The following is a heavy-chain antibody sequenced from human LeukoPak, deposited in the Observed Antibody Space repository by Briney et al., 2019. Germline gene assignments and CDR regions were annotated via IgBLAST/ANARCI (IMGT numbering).Heavy chain of an antibody. J-gene: IGHJ6*03. D-gene: IGHD6-6*01. CDR1: GGSISSGGYY. CDR3: ARDHDYSSSSGYYYMDV. CDR2: IYYSGST. Sequence: SETLSLTCTVSGGSISSGGYYWSWIRQHPGKGLEWIGYIYYSGSTYYNPSLKSRVTISVDTSKNQFSLKLSSVTAADTAVYYCARDHDYSSSSGYYYMDVWGKGTTVTVSS. V-gene: IGHV4-31*03.